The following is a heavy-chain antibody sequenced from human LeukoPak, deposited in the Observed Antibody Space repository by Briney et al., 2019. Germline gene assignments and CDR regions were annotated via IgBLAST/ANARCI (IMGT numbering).Heavy chain of an antibody. CDR3: AKDLDYGDYVGFDY. CDR1: GFTFKSHN. J-gene: IGHJ4*02. Sequence: GGSLRLSCVASGFTFKSHNMNWVRQAPGKGLEWVSAISGSGGSTYYADSVKGRFTISRDNSKNTLYLQMNSLRAEDTAVYYCAKDLDYGDYVGFDYWGQGTLVTVSS. CDR2: ISGSGGST. V-gene: IGHV3-23*01. D-gene: IGHD4-17*01.